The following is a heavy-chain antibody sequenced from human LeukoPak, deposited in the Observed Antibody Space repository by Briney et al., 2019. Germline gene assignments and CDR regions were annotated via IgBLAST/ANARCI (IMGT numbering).Heavy chain of an antibody. CDR3: AKRGLNRFDY. J-gene: IGHJ4*02. Sequence: GGSLRLSCAAAGFTLSSYAMSWVRQAPGKGREWVSTFSGSGGNTYYENSVKGRLTISRDNSTNTLYLEMNSLRAEDTAVYYCAKRGLNRFDYWGQGTLATVSS. CDR1: GFTLSSYA. V-gene: IGHV3-23*01. D-gene: IGHD1-14*01. CDR2: FSGSGGNT.